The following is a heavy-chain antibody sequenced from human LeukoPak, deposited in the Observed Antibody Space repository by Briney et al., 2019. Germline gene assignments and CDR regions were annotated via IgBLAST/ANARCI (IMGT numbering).Heavy chain of an antibody. Sequence: GGSLRLSCTASGFTFYDYAMHWVRHAPGEGVEWVSGTNWNGVNTNYADSLKGGFTISRDNAKNSLYLQMNALTIDDTAFYYCAKDLGHSGHDAFDVWGPGTMVTVSS. V-gene: IGHV3-9*01. CDR3: AKDLGHSGHDAFDV. J-gene: IGHJ3*01. CDR1: GFTFYDYA. CDR2: TNWNGVNT. D-gene: IGHD5-12*01.